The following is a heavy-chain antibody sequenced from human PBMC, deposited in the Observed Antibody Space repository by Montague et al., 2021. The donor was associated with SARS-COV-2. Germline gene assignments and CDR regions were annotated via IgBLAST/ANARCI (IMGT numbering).Heavy chain of an antibody. CDR3: ERIWFIDHRNAFDI. J-gene: IGHJ3*02. CDR2: IDWDDDK. D-gene: IGHD3-10*01. Sequence: PALVKPTQTLTLSCTFSRFSLSTSGMCGSWIRQPPGKALEWLERIDWDDDKYYSTSLKTRLTISKDTSKNQVVLTMTNMDPVDTATYYCERIWFIDHRNAFDIWGQGTMVTVSP. V-gene: IGHV2-70*11. CDR1: RFSLSTSGMC.